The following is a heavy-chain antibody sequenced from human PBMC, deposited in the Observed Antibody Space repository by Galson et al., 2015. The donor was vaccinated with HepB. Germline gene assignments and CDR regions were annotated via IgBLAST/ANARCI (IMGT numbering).Heavy chain of an antibody. D-gene: IGHD2-8*01. Sequence: SVKVSCKVSGYTLTELSMHWVRQAPGKGLEWMGRINPNSGGTNYAQKFQGRVTMTRDTSISTAYMELSRLRSDDTAVYYCARAGMGPDYWGQGTLVTVSS. CDR3: ARAGMGPDY. CDR2: INPNSGGT. V-gene: IGHV1-2*06. J-gene: IGHJ4*02. CDR1: GYTLTELS.